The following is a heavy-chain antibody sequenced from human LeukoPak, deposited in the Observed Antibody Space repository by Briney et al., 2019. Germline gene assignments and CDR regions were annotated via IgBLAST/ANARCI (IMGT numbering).Heavy chain of an antibody. Sequence: GESLKISCKGSGYTFTNYWIGWVRQMPGKGLEWMGIIYPGDSDTRYSPSFQGQVTISADKSISTAYLQWSSRKASDTAMYYCARGDYGDFRVFYTLFDYWGQGTLVTVSS. V-gene: IGHV5-51*01. D-gene: IGHD4-17*01. CDR1: GYTFTNYW. CDR2: IYPGDSDT. CDR3: ARGDYGDFRVFYTLFDY. J-gene: IGHJ4*02.